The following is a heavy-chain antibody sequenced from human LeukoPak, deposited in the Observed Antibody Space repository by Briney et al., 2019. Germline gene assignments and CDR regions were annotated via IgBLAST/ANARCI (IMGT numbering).Heavy chain of an antibody. CDR2: INPNSGGT. CDR3: ARGPPNWGMVGY. D-gene: IGHD7-27*01. V-gene: IGHV1-8*02. J-gene: IGHJ4*02. CDR1: GGTFSSYA. Sequence: ASVKVSCKASGGTFSSYAISWVRQAPGQGLEWMGRINPNSGGTNSAQMFQGRVTMARDTSISTAYMELSSLTFEDTAVYYCARGPPNWGMVGYWGQGTLVTVSS.